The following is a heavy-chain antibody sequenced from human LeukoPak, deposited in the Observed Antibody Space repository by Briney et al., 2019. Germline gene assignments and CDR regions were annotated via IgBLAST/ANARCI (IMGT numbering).Heavy chain of an antibody. J-gene: IGHJ6*03. V-gene: IGHV3-21*01. Sequence: PGGSLRLSCAASTLTFSDYSLNWVRQAPGKGLEWVSSISSSSRHIYYGDSVKGRFTISRGNAKNLLHLQMNSLRAEDTAVYYCARGWWTSHYMDVWGKGTTVTVSS. CDR1: TLTFSDYS. CDR2: ISSSSRHI. D-gene: IGHD2-15*01. CDR3: ARGWWTSHYMDV.